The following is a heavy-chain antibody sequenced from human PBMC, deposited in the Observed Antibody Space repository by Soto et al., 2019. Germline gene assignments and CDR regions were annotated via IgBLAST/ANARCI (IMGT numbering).Heavy chain of an antibody. CDR3: ARRALPQCINGVCYKDGFWDY. CDR2: IYYSGTT. J-gene: IGHJ4*02. V-gene: IGHV4-31*03. D-gene: IGHD2-8*01. CDR1: GGSVSSGGYY. Sequence: ASETLSLTCTASGGSVSSGGYYWSWIRQHPGTGLEWIGYIYYSGTTYFNPSLKSRASISLDTSKNEFSLELTSVTAADTAVYYCARRALPQCINGVCYKDGFWDYWGQGALVTVS.